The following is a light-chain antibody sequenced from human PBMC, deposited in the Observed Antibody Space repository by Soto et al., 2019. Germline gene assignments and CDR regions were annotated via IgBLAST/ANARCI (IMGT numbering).Light chain of an antibody. CDR2: DAS. J-gene: IGKJ2*01. Sequence: DIQMTQSPSTLSASVGDRVTITCRASQSISSWLAWYQQKPGKAPKLLIYDASSLESGVPSRFSGSGCGTAFTLTISSLQPDDFANYYCQQYNSYLYTFGQGTKLEIK. CDR3: QQYNSYLYT. V-gene: IGKV1-5*01. CDR1: QSISSW.